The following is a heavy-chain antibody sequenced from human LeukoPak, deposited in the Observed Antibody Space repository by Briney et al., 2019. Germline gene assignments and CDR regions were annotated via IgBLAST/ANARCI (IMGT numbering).Heavy chain of an antibody. CDR2: ITSGSSTI. Sequence: PPGGSLRLSCVASEFAFSTYSTNWVRQAPGKGLEWVSYITSGSSTIYYADSVKGRFTISRDNAKNSLYLQMNSLRDEDTALYYCARDATVPGRHIPNWFDPWGQGTLVTVSS. CDR3: ARDATVPGRHIPNWFDP. V-gene: IGHV3-48*02. CDR1: EFAFSTYS. D-gene: IGHD1-26*01. J-gene: IGHJ5*02.